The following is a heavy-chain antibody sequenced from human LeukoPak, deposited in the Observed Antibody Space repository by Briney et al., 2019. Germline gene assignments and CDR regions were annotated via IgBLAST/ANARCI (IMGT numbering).Heavy chain of an antibody. CDR1: GYTFTTYW. D-gene: IGHD6-13*01. J-gene: IGHJ4*02. CDR2: IYPGDSDP. CDR3: VRHGLGSSWFGFDY. V-gene: IGHV5-51*01. Sequence: GASLKISCKGSGYTFTTYWIGWVRQMPGKGLEWMGIIYPGDSDPRYSPSFQGQVTISADTSISTAYLQWSSLKASDSAMYYCVRHGLGSSWFGFDYWGQGTLVTVSP.